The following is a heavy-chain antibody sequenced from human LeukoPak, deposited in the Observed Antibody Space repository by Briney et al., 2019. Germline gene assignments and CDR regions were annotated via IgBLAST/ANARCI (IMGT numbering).Heavy chain of an antibody. CDR3: ARGGGRFLEWLLYL. CDR1: GGTFSSYA. V-gene: IGHV1-69*04. CDR2: IIPIIGTA. J-gene: IGHJ4*02. D-gene: IGHD3-3*01. Sequence: SVKVSCKASGGTFSSYAISWVRQAPGQGSEWMGRIIPIIGTANYAQKFQGRVTTTTDTSPSTTSMESSSLRSEETAVYYFARGGGRFLEWLLYLWGQGTLVTVSS.